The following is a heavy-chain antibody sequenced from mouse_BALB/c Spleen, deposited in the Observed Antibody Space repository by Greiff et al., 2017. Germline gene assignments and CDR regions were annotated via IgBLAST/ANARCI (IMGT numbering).Heavy chain of an antibody. CDR2: INPNNGGT. Sequence: EVQVVESGPELVKPGASVKIPCKASGYTFTDYNMDWVKQSHGKSLEWIGDINPNNGGTIYNQKFKGKATLTVDKSSSTAYMELRSLTSEDTAVYYCARRGKYGNYCFDYWGQGTTLTVSS. D-gene: IGHD2-1*01. CDR1: GYTFTDYN. CDR3: ARRGKYGNYCFDY. V-gene: IGHV1-18*01. J-gene: IGHJ2*01.